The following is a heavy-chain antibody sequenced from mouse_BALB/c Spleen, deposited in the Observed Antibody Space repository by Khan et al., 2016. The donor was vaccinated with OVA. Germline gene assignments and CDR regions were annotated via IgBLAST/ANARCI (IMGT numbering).Heavy chain of an antibody. V-gene: IGHV3-2*02. CDR3: ARERAY. Sequence: EVQLQESGPGLVKPSQSLSLTCTVTGFSITSDYAWNWFRQFPGNKLEWMGYITYSGSSSYTPSLKSRISITRDTSKNQFFLQLNSVTTEDTATYYCARERAYWGQGTLVTVSA. J-gene: IGHJ3*01. CDR1: GFSITSDYA. CDR2: ITYSGSS.